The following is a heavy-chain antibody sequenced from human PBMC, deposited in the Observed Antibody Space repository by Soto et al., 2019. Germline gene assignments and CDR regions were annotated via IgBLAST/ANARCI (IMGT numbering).Heavy chain of an antibody. CDR3: ARADYYDSSGYYWFDP. CDR2: ISAYNGNT. J-gene: IGHJ5*02. CDR1: GYTFTSSG. D-gene: IGHD3-22*01. Sequence: QVKLVQSGAEVKKPGASVKVSCKASGYTFTSSGISWVRQAPGQGLEWMGWISAYNGNTNYAQKLQGRVTMTTDTSTSTAYMELRSLRSDDTAVYYCARADYYDSSGYYWFDPWGQGTLVTVSS. V-gene: IGHV1-18*04.